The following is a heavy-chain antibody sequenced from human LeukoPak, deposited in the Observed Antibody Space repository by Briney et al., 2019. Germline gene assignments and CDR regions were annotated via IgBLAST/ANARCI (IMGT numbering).Heavy chain of an antibody. V-gene: IGHV3-30*02. Sequence: GGSLRLSCAASGFTFSSYGMHWVRQAPGKGLEWVAVIWYDGSNKYYADSVKGRFTISRDNSKNTLYLQMNSLRAEDTAVYYCAKDWGYYYDSSGYPETWGQGTLVTVSS. D-gene: IGHD3-22*01. J-gene: IGHJ5*02. CDR1: GFTFSSYG. CDR2: IWYDGSNK. CDR3: AKDWGYYYDSSGYPET.